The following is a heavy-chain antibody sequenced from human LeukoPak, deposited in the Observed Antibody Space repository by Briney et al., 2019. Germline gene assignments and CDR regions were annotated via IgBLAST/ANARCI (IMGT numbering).Heavy chain of an antibody. CDR3: ARGIITIFGVVIIFGDY. J-gene: IGHJ4*02. CDR2: INPNSGGT. Sequence: GASVKVSCKASGYTFTGYYMHWVRQAPGQGLEWMGWINPNSGGTNYAQKFRGRVTMTRDTSISTAYMELSRLRSDDTAVYYCARGIITIFGVVIIFGDYWGQGTLVTVSS. CDR1: GYTFTGYY. D-gene: IGHD3-3*01. V-gene: IGHV1-2*02.